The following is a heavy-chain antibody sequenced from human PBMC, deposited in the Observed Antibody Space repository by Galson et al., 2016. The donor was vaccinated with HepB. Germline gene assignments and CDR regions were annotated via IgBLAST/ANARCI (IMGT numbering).Heavy chain of an antibody. V-gene: IGHV3-7*01. CDR2: IKQGGREK. CDR1: GFTFSMYW. Sequence: SLRLSCAASGFTFSMYWMRWVRPAPGKGLEWVANIKQGGREKYYVESVRGRFTISRDNAKNSLFLQMNSLRAEDTAVYYCARDRRGSGWYIDYWGQGTLVTVSS. CDR3: ARDRRGSGWYIDY. J-gene: IGHJ4*02. D-gene: IGHD6-19*01.